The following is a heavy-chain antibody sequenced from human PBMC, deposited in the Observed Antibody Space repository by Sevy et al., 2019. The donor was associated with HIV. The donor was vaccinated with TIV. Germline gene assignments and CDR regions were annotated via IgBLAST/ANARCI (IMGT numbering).Heavy chain of an antibody. CDR3: ARGDYYDSGPLIDYRPPDH. J-gene: IGHJ4*02. D-gene: IGHD3-22*01. V-gene: IGHV3-7*01. CDR2: INQHGSDK. Sequence: GGSLRLSCEASGFIFSSHWMNWVRRAPGKGLEWVANINQHGSDKNYVASVEGRFSISRDNAKNSLYLQMNSLRVGDTAVYYCARGDYYDSGPLIDYRPPDHWGRGTLVTVSS. CDR1: GFIFSSHW.